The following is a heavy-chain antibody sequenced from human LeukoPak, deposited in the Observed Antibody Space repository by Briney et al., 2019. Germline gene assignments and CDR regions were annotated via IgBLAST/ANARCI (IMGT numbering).Heavy chain of an antibody. J-gene: IGHJ6*02. CDR2: ISGSGGST. CDR1: GFTFSSYA. CDR3: AKDIMTTVTLYYYYGMDV. V-gene: IGHV3-23*01. D-gene: IGHD4-17*01. Sequence: GGSLRLSCAASGFTFSSYAMSWVRQAPGKGLEWVSAISGSGGSTYYADSVKGRFTISRDNSKNTLYLQMNSLRAEDTAVYYCAKDIMTTVTLYYYYGMDVWGQGTTVTVSS.